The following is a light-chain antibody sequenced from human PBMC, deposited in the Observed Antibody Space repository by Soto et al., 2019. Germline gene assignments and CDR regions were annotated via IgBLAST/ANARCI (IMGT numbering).Light chain of an antibody. CDR3: QTWDTGIRL. CDR2: LNSDGSH. Sequence: QSVLTQSPSTSASLGASVKLTCTLSSGHNSYAIAWHQQQPEKGPRYLMKLNSDGSHTKGDGIPDRFSGSSSGAERYLSISSLQSEDEADYYCQTWDTGIRLFGEGTKLTVL. J-gene: IGLJ3*02. V-gene: IGLV4-69*01. CDR1: SGHNSYA.